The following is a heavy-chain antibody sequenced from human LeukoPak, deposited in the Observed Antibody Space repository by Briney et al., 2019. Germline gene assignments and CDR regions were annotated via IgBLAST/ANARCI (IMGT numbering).Heavy chain of an antibody. J-gene: IGHJ4*02. CDR3: ASYYYDSSGYSGLGY. D-gene: IGHD3-22*01. CDR1: GFTFSNYW. V-gene: IGHV3-30-3*01. CDR2: ISYDGSYK. Sequence: GGSLRLSCAASGFTFSNYWMSWVRQAPGKGLEWVAVISYDGSYKYYADSVKGRFTISRDNSKNTLYLQMNSLRAEDTAVYYCASYYYDSSGYSGLGYWGQGTLVTVSS.